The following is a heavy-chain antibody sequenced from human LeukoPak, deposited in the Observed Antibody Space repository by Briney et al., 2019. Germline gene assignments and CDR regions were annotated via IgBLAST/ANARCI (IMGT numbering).Heavy chain of an antibody. CDR1: GYTFTGYY. Sequence: ASVKVSCKASGYTFTGYYMHWVRQAPGQGLEWMGRINPNSGGTNYAQKFQGRVTMTRDTSISTAYMELSRLRSEDTAVYYCATPGIWFGEYPRSDALDIWGQGTMVTLSS. J-gene: IGHJ3*02. V-gene: IGHV1-2*06. CDR2: INPNSGGT. CDR3: ATPGIWFGEYPRSDALDI. D-gene: IGHD3-10*01.